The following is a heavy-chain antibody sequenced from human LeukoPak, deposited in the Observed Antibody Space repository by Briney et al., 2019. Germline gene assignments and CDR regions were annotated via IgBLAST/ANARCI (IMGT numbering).Heavy chain of an antibody. J-gene: IGHJ6*02. V-gene: IGHV5-51*01. CDR3: ARLWFGEPHYYYGMDV. CDR1: GYNFTSYW. D-gene: IGHD3-10*01. Sequence: GESLKISRKGSGYNFTSYWIGWGRPMPGKGLEWMGIIYPGDSDTRYSPSFKGQVTISADKSISTAYLQWSSLKASDTAMYYCARLWFGEPHYYYGMDVWGQGTTVTVSS. CDR2: IYPGDSDT.